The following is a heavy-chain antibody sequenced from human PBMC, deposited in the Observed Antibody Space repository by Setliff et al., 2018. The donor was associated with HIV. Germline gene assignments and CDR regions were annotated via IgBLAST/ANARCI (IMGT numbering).Heavy chain of an antibody. V-gene: IGHV3-23*01. J-gene: IGHJ6*02. Sequence: GGSLRLSCAASGFTFSTYSMVWVRQAPGKGLEWVSGIGGAYDGNTYHADSVKGRFTISRDNAKNSLYLQMNSLRAEDTAVYYCARAVRQQLVYYYYGMDVWGQGTTVTVSS. D-gene: IGHD6-13*01. CDR1: GFTFSTYS. CDR2: IGGAYDGNT. CDR3: ARAVRQQLVYYYYGMDV.